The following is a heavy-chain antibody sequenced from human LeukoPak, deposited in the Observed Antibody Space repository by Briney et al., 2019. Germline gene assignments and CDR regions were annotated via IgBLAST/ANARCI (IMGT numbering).Heavy chain of an antibody. CDR2: IYPGDSET. V-gene: IGHV5-51*01. CDR3: ARHRTEGAYVSLAY. J-gene: IGHJ4*02. Sequence: GESLKISCKGSGYSFTRHWIGWVRQMPGKGLEWMGTIYPGDSETRYSPSFQGQVTISADKSISTAYLQWSSLKASDTAMYYCARHRTEGAYVSLAYWGQGTLVTVSS. D-gene: IGHD2-8*02. CDR1: GYSFTRHW.